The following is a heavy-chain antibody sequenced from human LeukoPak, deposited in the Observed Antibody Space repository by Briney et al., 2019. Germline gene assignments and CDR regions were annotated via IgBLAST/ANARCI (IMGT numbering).Heavy chain of an antibody. D-gene: IGHD2-2*01. Sequence: SETLSLTCSVSGGSISSGGFYWSWIRQPPGKGLQWIGYIYHSGSTYYNPSLQSRVTISVDRSKNQFSLKLISVTAADTAVYYCARKHCSSISCQGYYYYMDVWGKGTTVTVSS. V-gene: IGHV4-30-2*01. CDR1: GGSISSGGFY. J-gene: IGHJ6*03. CDR3: ARKHCSSISCQGYYYYMDV. CDR2: IYHSGST.